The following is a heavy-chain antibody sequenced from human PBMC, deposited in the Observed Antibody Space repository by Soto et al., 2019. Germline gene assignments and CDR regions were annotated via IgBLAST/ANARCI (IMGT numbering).Heavy chain of an antibody. V-gene: IGHV3-53*01. CDR3: ATNNTPGGMDV. Sequence: GGSLRLSCAASGFTVSANYMGWVRLAPGKGLEWVSVLSSGGRTYYPDSVEGCFTISGDNYKNTVYLQMHSLRAEDTAVYYFATNNTPGGMDVWGQGTTVTVSS. D-gene: IGHD1-20*01. J-gene: IGHJ6*02. CDR2: LSSGGRT. CDR1: GFTVSANY.